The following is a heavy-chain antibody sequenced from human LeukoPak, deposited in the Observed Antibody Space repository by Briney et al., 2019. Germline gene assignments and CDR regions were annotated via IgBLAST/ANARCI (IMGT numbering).Heavy chain of an antibody. D-gene: IGHD3-22*01. CDR1: GASFSSYY. Sequence: SETLSLTCAVSGASFSSYYWSWIRQTPGKGLEWIGEISHSGSANYNPSLKSRVIVSRDTSKNQFSLKLSSVTAADTAVYCCASAQWARYYDSSGYRYFDYWGQGTLVTVSS. CDR2: ISHSGSA. V-gene: IGHV4-34*01. J-gene: IGHJ4*02. CDR3: ASAQWARYYDSSGYRYFDY.